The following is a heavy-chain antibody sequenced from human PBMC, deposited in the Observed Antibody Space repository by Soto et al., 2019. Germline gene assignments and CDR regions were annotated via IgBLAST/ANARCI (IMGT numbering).Heavy chain of an antibody. CDR2: IYHSGST. V-gene: IGHV4-30-2*01. CDR1: GGSISSGGYS. CDR3: ARVIVLLPAAMGWYFDL. J-gene: IGHJ2*01. Sequence: QLQLQESGSGLVKPSQTLSLTCAVSGGSISSGGYSWSWIRQPPGKGLEWIGYIYHSGSTYYNPSLKSRVTISVDRSKNQFSLKLSYVTAADTAVYYCARVIVLLPAAMGWYFDLWGRGTLVTVSS. D-gene: IGHD2-2*01.